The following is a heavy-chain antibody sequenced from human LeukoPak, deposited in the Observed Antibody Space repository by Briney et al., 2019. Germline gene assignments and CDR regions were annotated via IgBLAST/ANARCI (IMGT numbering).Heavy chain of an antibody. Sequence: PGGSLRLSCAASGFTFDDYAMHWVRQAPGKGLEWVSGISWNSGSIGYADSVKGRFTISRDNAKNSLYLQMNSLRAEDTALYYCAKGSFCGGGSCYSGKEGNRFLGSYFDYWGQGTLVTVSS. CDR3: AKGSFCGGGSCYSGKEGNRFLGSYFDY. J-gene: IGHJ4*02. D-gene: IGHD2-15*01. CDR1: GFTFDDYA. CDR2: ISWNSGSI. V-gene: IGHV3-9*01.